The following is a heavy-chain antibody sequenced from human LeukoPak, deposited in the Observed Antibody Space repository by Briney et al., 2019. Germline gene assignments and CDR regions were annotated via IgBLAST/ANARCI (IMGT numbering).Heavy chain of an antibody. CDR3: ARKTEVFLHYYYMDV. Sequence: AASVKVSCKASGYTFTSYGISWVRQAPGQGLEWMGWISAYNGNTNYAQKLQGRVTMTTDTSTSTAYMELRSLRSDDTAVYYCARKTEVFLHYYYMDVWGKGTTVTVSS. CDR1: GYTFTSYG. J-gene: IGHJ6*03. D-gene: IGHD3-3*01. CDR2: ISAYNGNT. V-gene: IGHV1-18*01.